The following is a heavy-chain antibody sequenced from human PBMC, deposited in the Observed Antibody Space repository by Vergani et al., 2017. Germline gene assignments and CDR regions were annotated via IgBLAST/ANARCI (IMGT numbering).Heavy chain of an antibody. CDR1: GFTFSSYS. CDR2: ISSSSSYI. CDR3: ARMRGYCSGGSCYVHYYYYYGMDV. J-gene: IGHJ6*02. Sequence: EVQLVESGGGLVKPGGSLRLSCAASGFTFSSYSMNWVRQAPGKGLEWVSSISSSSSYIYYADSVKGRFTISRDNAKNSLYLQMNSLRGEDTAVYYCARMRGYCSGGSCYVHYYYYYGMDVWGQGTTVTVSS. D-gene: IGHD2-15*01. V-gene: IGHV3-21*01.